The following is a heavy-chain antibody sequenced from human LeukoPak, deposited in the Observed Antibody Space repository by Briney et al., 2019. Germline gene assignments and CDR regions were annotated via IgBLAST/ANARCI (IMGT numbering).Heavy chain of an antibody. CDR2: ISSSGNTI. J-gene: IGHJ4*02. CDR1: GSTFSNFE. V-gene: IGHV3-48*03. CDR3: ASRPYGFLGPFDY. Sequence: GESLRLSCEAPGSTFSNFEMNWVGQAPGKGLEWISYISSSGNTIYYADSVKGRFTISRDNAKNSLYLQMKSLRAEDTAVYYCASRPYGFLGPFDYWGQGTLVTVSS. D-gene: IGHD3/OR15-3a*01.